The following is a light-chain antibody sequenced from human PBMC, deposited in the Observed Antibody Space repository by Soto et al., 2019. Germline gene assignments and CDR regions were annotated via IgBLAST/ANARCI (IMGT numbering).Light chain of an antibody. Sequence: EIVLTQSPATLSVSPGERATLSCRASQSVSSNLAWYQQKSGQAPRLLIYDASTRATGIPARFSGSGSGTEFTLTISSLQFEDFAVYYCQQYSNWPPWTFGQGTKVDIK. CDR1: QSVSSN. CDR2: DAS. J-gene: IGKJ1*01. V-gene: IGKV3-15*01. CDR3: QQYSNWPPWT.